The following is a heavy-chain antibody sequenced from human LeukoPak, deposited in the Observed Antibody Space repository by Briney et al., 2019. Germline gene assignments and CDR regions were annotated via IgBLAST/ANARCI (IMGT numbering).Heavy chain of an antibody. CDR2: INPNSGGT. V-gene: IGHV1-2*02. Sequence: GASVKVSCKASGNTFTGYYMHWVRQAPGQGLEWMGWINPNSGGTNYAQKFQGRVTMTRDTSISTAYMELSRLRSDDTAVYYCARAPYCSSTSCYGDAYYYYYYMDVWGKGTTVTVSS. CDR1: GNTFTGYY. D-gene: IGHD2-2*01. J-gene: IGHJ6*03. CDR3: ARAPYCSSTSCYGDAYYYYYYMDV.